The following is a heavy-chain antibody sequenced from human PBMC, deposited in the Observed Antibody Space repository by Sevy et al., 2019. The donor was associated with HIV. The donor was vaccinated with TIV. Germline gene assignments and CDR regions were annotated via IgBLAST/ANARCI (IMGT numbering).Heavy chain of an antibody. Sequence: GGSLRLSCAASGLALSTYAMFWVRQAPGKGLEWVSSISAGGNSTYYADSVKGRFTLSRDNSRNTLDLQMNSLRADDTAVYYCAKDFSDVYYYDSSATVDYWGQGTLVTVSS. CDR3: AKDFSDVYYYDSSATVDY. D-gene: IGHD3-22*01. CDR2: ISAGGNST. CDR1: GLALSTYA. J-gene: IGHJ4*02. V-gene: IGHV3-23*01.